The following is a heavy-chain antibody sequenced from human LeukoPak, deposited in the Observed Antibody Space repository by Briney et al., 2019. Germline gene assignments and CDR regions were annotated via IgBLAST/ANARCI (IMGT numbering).Heavy chain of an antibody. CDR3: VRWSAGTITHAGFDP. D-gene: IGHD1-7*01. J-gene: IGHJ5*02. CDR2: MNPTSGNT. CDR1: GYTFTSYD. V-gene: IGHV1-8*01. Sequence: ASVKVSCKASGYTFTSYDINWVRQATGQGPEWIGWMNPTSGNTGYTQRFQGRVTMTRNTSTSTAYMELSSLRSEDTAVYYCVRWSAGTITHAGFDPWSQGTLVTVSS.